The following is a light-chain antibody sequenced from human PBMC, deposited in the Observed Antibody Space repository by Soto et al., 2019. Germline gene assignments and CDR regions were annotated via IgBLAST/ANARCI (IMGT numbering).Light chain of an antibody. V-gene: IGLV1-44*01. J-gene: IGLJ1*01. CDR2: TNN. Sequence: QSVLTQPPSASGTPGQRVTISCSGNSSNIGSNTVNWYQQLPGTAPKLLIYTNNQRPSGVPDRFSGSKSGTSASLAISGLQSEDEADYYCAAWDDSRTGYVFGTGTKVTVL. CDR3: AAWDDSRTGYV. CDR1: SSNIGSNT.